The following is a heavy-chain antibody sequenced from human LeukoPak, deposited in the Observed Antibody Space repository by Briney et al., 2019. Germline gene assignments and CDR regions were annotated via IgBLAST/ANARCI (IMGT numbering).Heavy chain of an antibody. CDR1: GFIFDDYA. V-gene: IGHV3-43*02. CDR3: AKEGCSHTSNYFDS. J-gene: IGHJ4*02. Sequence: GGSLRLSCAASGFIFDDYAMHWVRQAPGKGLEWVSLISGDAVSTFYADSVKGRFTISRDNSKNSLSLQMDSLTTDDTALYYCAKEGCSHTSNYFDSWGQGVLVTVSS. D-gene: IGHD3-9*01. CDR2: ISGDAVST.